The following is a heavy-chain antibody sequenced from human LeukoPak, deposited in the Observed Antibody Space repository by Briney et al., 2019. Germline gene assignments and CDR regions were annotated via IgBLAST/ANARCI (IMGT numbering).Heavy chain of an antibody. V-gene: IGHV4-59*01. CDR1: GGSISSYY. Sequence: SETLSLTCTVSGGSISSYYWSWIRQPPGKGLEWIGYIYYSGSTNYNPSLKSRVTISVDTSKNQFSLKLSSVTAADTAVYYCARGEYYYDSSGYYEIYFDYWGQGTLVTVSS. D-gene: IGHD3-22*01. CDR3: ARGEYYYDSSGYYEIYFDY. CDR2: IYYSGST. J-gene: IGHJ4*02.